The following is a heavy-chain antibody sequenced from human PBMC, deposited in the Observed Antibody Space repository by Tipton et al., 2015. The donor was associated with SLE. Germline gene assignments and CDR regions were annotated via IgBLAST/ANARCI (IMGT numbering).Heavy chain of an antibody. V-gene: IGHV3-30*02. CDR3: AKDTMWTASPPDTFNI. J-gene: IGHJ3*02. CDR1: GLKFSTYG. D-gene: IGHD3-10*02. CDR2: IYSDGNFK. Sequence: GSLRLSCTASGLKFSTYGMHWVRQAPGKGLEWVAFIYSDGNFKSYADSVKGRFTLYVDNSKNTQYLQMNSLRPDDTAVYYCAKDTMWTASPPDTFNIWGQGTMVTVSS.